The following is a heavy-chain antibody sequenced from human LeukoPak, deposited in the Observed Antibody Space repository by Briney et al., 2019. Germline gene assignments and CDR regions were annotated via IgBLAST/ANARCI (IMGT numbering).Heavy chain of an antibody. V-gene: IGHV3-21*06. CDR1: GFTFSSYS. D-gene: IGHD1-26*01. CDR2: ISSSSSYI. CDR3: ARAQELSGSYYVVGFDY. Sequence: PGGSLRLSCAASGFTFSSYSMNWVRQAPGKGLEWVSSISSSSSYIYYADSVKGRFTISRDNAKNSLYLQMNSLRAEDTAVYYCARAQELSGSYYVVGFDYWGQGTLVSVSS. J-gene: IGHJ4*02.